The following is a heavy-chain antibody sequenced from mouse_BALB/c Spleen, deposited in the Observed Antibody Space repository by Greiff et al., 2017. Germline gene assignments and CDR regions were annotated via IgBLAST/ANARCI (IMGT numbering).Heavy chain of an antibody. Sequence: EVQVVESGAELVRPGALVKLSCKASGFNIKDYYMHWVKQRPEQGLEWIGWIDPENGNTIYDPKFQGKASITADTSSNTAYLQLSSLTSEDTAVYYCARGSYGSSYAMDYWGQGTSVTVSS. CDR3: ARGSYGSSYAMDY. V-gene: IGHV14-1*02. CDR2: IDPENGNT. D-gene: IGHD1-1*01. J-gene: IGHJ4*01. CDR1: GFNIKDYY.